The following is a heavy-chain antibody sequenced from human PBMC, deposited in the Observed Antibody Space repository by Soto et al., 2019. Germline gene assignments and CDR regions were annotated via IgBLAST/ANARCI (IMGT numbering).Heavy chain of an antibody. Sequence: GASVKVSCKVSGYTLTELSMHWVRQAPGKGLEWMGGFDPEDGETIYAQKFQGRVTMTEDTSTDTAYMELSSLRSEDTAVYYCATDLDLPAGFDPWGQGTLVTVSS. V-gene: IGHV1-24*01. J-gene: IGHJ5*02. CDR2: FDPEDGET. CDR3: ATDLDLPAGFDP. CDR1: GYTLTELS.